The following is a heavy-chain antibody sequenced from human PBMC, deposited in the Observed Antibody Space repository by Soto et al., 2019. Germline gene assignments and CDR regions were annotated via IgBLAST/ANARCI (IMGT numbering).Heavy chain of an antibody. V-gene: IGHV3-23*01. CDR3: VKGKESGYRGAFDS. D-gene: IGHD5-18*01. J-gene: IGHJ4*02. CDR2: VSGSGSSP. Sequence: GGSLRLSCAATGFNFGSYAMGWVRQAPGKGLEWVSGVSGSGSSPYYADSVKGRLTISKDKSKNTLYLDLNNLRSEDTAVYFCVKGKESGYRGAFDSWGQGTMVTVSS. CDR1: GFNFGSYA.